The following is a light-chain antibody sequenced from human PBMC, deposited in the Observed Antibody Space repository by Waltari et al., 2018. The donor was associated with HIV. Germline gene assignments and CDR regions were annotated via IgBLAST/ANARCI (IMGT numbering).Light chain of an antibody. Sequence: QSALTQPPSASGSPGQSVTISCTGTSSDVGGYKYFPWYQQHPGKAPKLMIYGVNKRPSGVPDRFSDSKSGNAASLTVSGLQAEDEAEYYCSSYAGSNNVVFGGGTKLTVL. J-gene: IGLJ2*01. CDR2: GVN. CDR1: SSDVGGYKY. CDR3: SSYAGSNNVV. V-gene: IGLV2-8*01.